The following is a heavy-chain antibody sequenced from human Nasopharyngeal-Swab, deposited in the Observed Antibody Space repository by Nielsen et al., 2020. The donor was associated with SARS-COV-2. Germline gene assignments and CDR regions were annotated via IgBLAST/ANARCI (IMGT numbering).Heavy chain of an antibody. CDR2: INPSGGST. Sequence: SCPASFYTFTSYYMHWVRQAPGQGLEWMGIINPSGGSTSYAQKFQGRVTMTRDTSTSTVYMELSSLRSEDTAVYYCARVSRGLMVYAMGDLDYWGQGTLVTVSS. CDR3: ARVSRGLMVYAMGDLDY. V-gene: IGHV1-46*01. J-gene: IGHJ4*02. CDR1: FYTFTSYY. D-gene: IGHD2-8*01.